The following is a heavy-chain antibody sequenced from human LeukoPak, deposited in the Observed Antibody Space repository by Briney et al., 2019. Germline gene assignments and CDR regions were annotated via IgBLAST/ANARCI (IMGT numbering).Heavy chain of an antibody. CDR1: GGSISSGGYY. D-gene: IGHD3-16*01. CDR3: ARVPPPGATAYGAVDY. V-gene: IGHV4-31*03. J-gene: IGHJ4*02. Sequence: PSQTLSLTCTVSGGSISSGGYYWSWIRQHPGKGLEWIGYIYYSGSTYYNPSLKSRVTISVDTSKNQFSLKLSSVTAADTAVYYCARVPPPGATAYGAVDYWGQGTLVTVSS. CDR2: IYYSGST.